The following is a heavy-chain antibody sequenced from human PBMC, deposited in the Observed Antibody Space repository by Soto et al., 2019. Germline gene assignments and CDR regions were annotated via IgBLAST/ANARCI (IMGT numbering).Heavy chain of an antibody. CDR2: TYYRSRWYS. CDR3: ARSEEDSDYYYYGMDV. Sequence: TLSLTCVGSGDTVSSNSVAWNWVRQSPSRGLEWLGRTYYRSRWYSDYAVSVRSRIDINADTSQNQVSLQLNSVTPEDTAVYSCARSEEDSDYYYYGMDVWGQGTTVTVSS. CDR1: GDTVSSNSVA. V-gene: IGHV6-1*01. D-gene: IGHD2-15*01. J-gene: IGHJ6*02.